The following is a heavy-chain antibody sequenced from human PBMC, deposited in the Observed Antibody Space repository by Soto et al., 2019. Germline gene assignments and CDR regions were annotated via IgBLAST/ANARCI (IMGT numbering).Heavy chain of an antibody. CDR3: GRGRSGQIVVFY. J-gene: IGHJ4*02. CDR2: INPKNGDT. D-gene: IGHD1-26*01. Sequence: ASVKVSCKASGYTFTDYYIHWVRQAPGQGLEWMGWINPKNGDTRYAQKFQGRVTMTRDMSITTVYMELNNLSPDDTAVYYCGRGRSGQIVVFYWGQGTPVTVSS. V-gene: IGHV1-2*02. CDR1: GYTFTDYY.